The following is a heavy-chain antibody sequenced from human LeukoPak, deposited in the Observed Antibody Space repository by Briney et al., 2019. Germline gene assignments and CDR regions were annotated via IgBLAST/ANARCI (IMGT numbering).Heavy chain of an antibody. CDR3: ATKQWLAPPPDS. Sequence: GGSLTLSCSASGFTFSKYWMLWLGQAPGQGLEGVSRINNDGTVTTYAVSVKGRFTVSRDNADNTMFLQMNSVRDEDTAVYYCATKQWLAPPPDSWGQGTPVTVSS. CDR2: INNDGTVT. V-gene: IGHV3-74*01. D-gene: IGHD6-19*01. CDR1: GFTFSKYW. J-gene: IGHJ4*02.